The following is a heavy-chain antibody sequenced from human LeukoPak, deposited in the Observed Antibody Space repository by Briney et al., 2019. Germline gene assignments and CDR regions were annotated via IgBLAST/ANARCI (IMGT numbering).Heavy chain of an antibody. D-gene: IGHD3-22*01. CDR2: ISSSGSTI. Sequence: GGSLRLSCAAFGFTFSSYEMNWVRQVPGKGLEWVSYISSSGSTIYYADSVKGRFTISRDNAKNSLYLQMNSLRAEDTAVYYCARTYYDSSGYYLNYYYYGMDVWGQGTTVTVSS. J-gene: IGHJ6*02. CDR1: GFTFSSYE. V-gene: IGHV3-48*03. CDR3: ARTYYDSSGYYLNYYYYGMDV.